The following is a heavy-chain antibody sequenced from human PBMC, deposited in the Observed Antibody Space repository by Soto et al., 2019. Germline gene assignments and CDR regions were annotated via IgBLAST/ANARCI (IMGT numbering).Heavy chain of an antibody. Sequence: SLRLSCAASGFTFSSYSMNWVRQAPGKGLEWVSSISSSSSYIYYADSVKGRFTISRDNAKNSLYLQMNSLRAEDTAVYYCARVQAWLVHRLDPCGQGPLVTVSS. CDR3: ARVQAWLVHRLDP. J-gene: IGHJ5*02. D-gene: IGHD6-19*01. V-gene: IGHV3-21*04. CDR2: ISSSSSYI. CDR1: GFTFSSYS.